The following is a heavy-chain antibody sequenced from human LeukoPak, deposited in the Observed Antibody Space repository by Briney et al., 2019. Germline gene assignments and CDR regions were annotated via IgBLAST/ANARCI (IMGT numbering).Heavy chain of an antibody. V-gene: IGHV3-21*01. CDR2: ISSSSSYI. J-gene: IGHJ4*02. CDR1: GFTFSSYS. D-gene: IGHD2-15*01. Sequence: GGPLGLSWEASGFTFSSYSRNGFRQAPGKGLEWVSPISSSSSYIYYADSVKGRFTISRDNAKNSLYLQMNSLRAEDTAVYYCARDMIVVVVAGIDYWGQGTLVTVSS. CDR3: ARDMIVVVVAGIDY.